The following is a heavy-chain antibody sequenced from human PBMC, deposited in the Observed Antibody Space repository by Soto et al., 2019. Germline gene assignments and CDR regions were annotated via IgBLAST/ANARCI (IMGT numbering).Heavy chain of an antibody. CDR1: GFTFSSYG. D-gene: IGHD2-2*01. CDR3: ARDGCSSTSCYYYYGMDV. Sequence: GGSQRLSCAASGFTFSSYGMHWVRQAPGKGLEWVAVIWYDGSNKYYADSVKGRFTISRDNSKNTLYLQMNSLRAEDTAVYYCARDGCSSTSCYYYYGMDVWGQGTTVTVSS. V-gene: IGHV3-33*01. J-gene: IGHJ6*02. CDR2: IWYDGSNK.